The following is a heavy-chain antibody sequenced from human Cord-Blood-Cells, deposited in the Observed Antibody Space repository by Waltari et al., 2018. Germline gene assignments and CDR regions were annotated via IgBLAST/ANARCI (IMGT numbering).Heavy chain of an antibody. J-gene: IGHJ4*02. V-gene: IGHV1-2*02. CDR3: ARKVYCSGGSCYYFDY. CDR2: INPNSGGT. Sequence: QVQLVQSGAEVKKPGASVTVSCTASGYTFTGYYIHRVRPAPGQGLEWMGWINPNSGGTNYAQKFQGRVTMTRDTSISTAYMELSRLRSDDTAVYYCARKVYCSGGSCYYFDYWGQGTLVTVSS. CDR1: GYTFTGYY. D-gene: IGHD2-15*01.